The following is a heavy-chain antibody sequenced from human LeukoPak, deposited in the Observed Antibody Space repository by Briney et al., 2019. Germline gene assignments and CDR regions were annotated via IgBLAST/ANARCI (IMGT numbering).Heavy chain of an antibody. V-gene: IGHV4-59*01. CDR3: ASLNWNDRDY. CDR2: IYYSGST. D-gene: IGHD1-1*01. Sequence: SETLSLTCTVSGGSISSYYWSWIRHPPGKGLEWIGYIYYSGSTNYNPSLKSRVTISVDTSKNQFSLKLSSVTAADTAVYYCASLNWNDRDYWGQGTLVTVSS. J-gene: IGHJ4*02. CDR1: GGSISSYY.